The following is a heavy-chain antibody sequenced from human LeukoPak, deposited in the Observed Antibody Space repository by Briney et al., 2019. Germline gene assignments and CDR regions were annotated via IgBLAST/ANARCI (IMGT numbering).Heavy chain of an antibody. CDR1: GFTFSSYA. CDR2: ISYDGSNK. D-gene: IGHD6-13*01. V-gene: IGHV3-30*14. J-gene: IGHJ6*03. Sequence: GGSLRLSCAASGFTFSSYAMHWVRQAPGKGLEWVAVISYDGSNKYYADSVKGRFTISRDNSKNTLYLQMNSLRAEDTAVYYCARSSSWYVGYYYYYMDVWGKGTTVTISS. CDR3: ARSSSWYVGYYYYYMDV.